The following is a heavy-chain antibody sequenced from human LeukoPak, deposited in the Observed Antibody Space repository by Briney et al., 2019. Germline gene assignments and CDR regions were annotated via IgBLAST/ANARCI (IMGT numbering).Heavy chain of an antibody. D-gene: IGHD3-10*01. V-gene: IGHV3-21*01. CDR1: GFTFSRYG. CDR2: ISSSSSYI. Sequence: GGSLRLSCAGSGFTFSRYGFNWVRQAPGKGLEWVSSISSSSSYIYYADSVKGRFTISRDNAKNSLYLQMDSLRAEDTAVYYCARDNYGSGSYYFDYWGQGTLVTVSS. CDR3: ARDNYGSGSYYFDY. J-gene: IGHJ4*02.